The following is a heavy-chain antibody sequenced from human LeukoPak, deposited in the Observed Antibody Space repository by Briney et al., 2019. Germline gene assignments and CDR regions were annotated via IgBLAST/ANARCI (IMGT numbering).Heavy chain of an antibody. CDR3: ARGPTHLYYGMDV. CDR1: GFTVSNSD. D-gene: IGHD1-1*01. Sequence: GGSLRLSCAASGFTVSNSDIHWVRQSTGGGLEWVSTIGVAGDTYYSASVKGRFTISRDNARNSLFPQMFSLKAEDTAVYYCARGPTHLYYGMDVWGPGTTVTVSS. J-gene: IGHJ6*02. CDR2: IGVAGDT. V-gene: IGHV3-13*01.